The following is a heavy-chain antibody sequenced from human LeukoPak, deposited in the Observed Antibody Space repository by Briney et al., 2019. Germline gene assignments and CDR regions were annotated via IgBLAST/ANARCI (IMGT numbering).Heavy chain of an antibody. CDR3: ARHPSEGSGLYFDY. Sequence: SETLSLTCTVSGDSISSYYWSWIRQPPGKGLEWIWYIYYSGSTNYNPSLKSRVTISVGTSKNQFSLKLSSVTAADTAVYYCARHPSEGSGLYFDYWGQGTLVTVSS. CDR2: IYYSGST. J-gene: IGHJ4*02. V-gene: IGHV4-59*08. D-gene: IGHD2-15*01. CDR1: GDSISSYY.